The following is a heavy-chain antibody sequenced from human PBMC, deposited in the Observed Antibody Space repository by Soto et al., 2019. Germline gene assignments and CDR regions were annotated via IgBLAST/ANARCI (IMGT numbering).Heavy chain of an antibody. J-gene: IGHJ4*02. Sequence: EVQLVESGGGLVQPGGSLRLSCAASGFTFSSYEMNWVRQAPGKGLEWVSYISSSGSTIYYADSVKGRFTISRDNAKNSLYLQMNSLRAEDTAVYYCARDLWTFSGWSTSDYWGQGTLVTVSS. CDR3: ARDLWTFSGWSTSDY. CDR2: ISSSGSTI. V-gene: IGHV3-48*03. D-gene: IGHD6-19*01. CDR1: GFTFSSYE.